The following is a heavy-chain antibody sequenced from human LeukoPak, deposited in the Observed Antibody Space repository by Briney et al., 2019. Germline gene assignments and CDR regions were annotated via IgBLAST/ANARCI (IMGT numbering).Heavy chain of an antibody. CDR3: ARTSPTSHFDF. J-gene: IGHJ4*02. CDR1: GFTFTTYW. Sequence: GSLRLPCVASGFTFTTYWMHWVRQAPGKGLVWVSRINGDGSNSNYADSVKGRFTISRDNARNTLYLQMNGLRAEDTALYYCARTSPTSHFDFWGQGTLVTVSS. CDR2: INGDGSNS. V-gene: IGHV3-74*01. D-gene: IGHD3-16*01.